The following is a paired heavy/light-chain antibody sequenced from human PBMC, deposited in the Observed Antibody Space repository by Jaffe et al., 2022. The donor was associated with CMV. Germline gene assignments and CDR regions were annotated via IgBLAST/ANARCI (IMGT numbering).Light chain of an antibody. CDR1: QSVSSN. V-gene: IGKV3-15*01. J-gene: IGKJ1*01. CDR2: GAS. CDR3: QQYNNAPKT. Sequence: EIVMTQSPATLSVSPGERATLSCRASQSVSSNLAWYQQKPGQAPRLLIYGASTRATGIPARFSGSGSGTEFTLTISSLQSEDFAVYYCQQYNNAPKTFGQGTKVEIK.
Heavy chain of an antibody. CDR1: GGSFSGYY. CDR3: ARGSSMDTAMVNLSGYYGMDV. J-gene: IGHJ6*02. Sequence: QVQLQQWGAGLLKPSETLSLTCAVYGGSFSGYYWSWIRQPPGKGLEWIGEINHSGSTNYNPSLKSRVTISVDTSKNQFSLKLSSVTAADTAVYYCARGSSMDTAMVNLSGYYGMDVWGQGTTVTVSS. CDR2: INHSGST. V-gene: IGHV4-34*01. D-gene: IGHD5-18*01.